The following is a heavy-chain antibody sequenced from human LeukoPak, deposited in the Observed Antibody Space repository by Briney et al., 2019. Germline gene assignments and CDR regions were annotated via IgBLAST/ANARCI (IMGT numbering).Heavy chain of an antibody. Sequence: SVKVSCKASGGTFSNYAISWVRQAPGQGLEWMGRIIPILGLANYAQKFQGRVTITADKSTSTAYMELSSLRSEDTAVYYCARDLKGYYDSSGYSEIGYWSQGTLVTVSP. V-gene: IGHV1-69*04. CDR3: ARDLKGYYDSSGYSEIGY. CDR1: GGTFSNYA. D-gene: IGHD3-22*01. J-gene: IGHJ4*02. CDR2: IIPILGLA.